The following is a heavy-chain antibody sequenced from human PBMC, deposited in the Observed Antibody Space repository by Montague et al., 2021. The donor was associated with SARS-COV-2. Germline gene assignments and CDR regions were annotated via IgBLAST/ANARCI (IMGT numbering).Heavy chain of an antibody. CDR3: ARAQNICFIANCVNYFDL. CDR2: VHYTGST. J-gene: IGHJ4*02. CDR1: GGSIRSYY. Sequence: ETLSLTCEVSGGSIRSYYWSWIRQSPGKELEWIGYVHYTGSTKYNPSLKTRVTLSLDTPKNHFSLRLNSVTAADTAVYYCARAQNICFIANCVNYFDLWGLGALVSVSS. D-gene: IGHD1-1*01. V-gene: IGHV4-59*01.